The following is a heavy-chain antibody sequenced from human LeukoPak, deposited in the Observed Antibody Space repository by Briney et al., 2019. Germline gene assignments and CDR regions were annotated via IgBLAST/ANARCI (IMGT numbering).Heavy chain of an antibody. CDR1: GGSISSRSYY. CDR2: VYYSGGT. Sequence: SETLSLTCTVSGGSISSRSYYWVWIRQPPGKGLEWIGSVYYSGGTYYNPSLKSRVTISIDTSKNQFFVKLSSVTAADTAVYYCARQTTVLNSGWHFDLWGQGTLVTVSS. J-gene: IGHJ4*02. D-gene: IGHD6-19*01. CDR3: ARQTTVLNSGWHFDL. V-gene: IGHV4-39*01.